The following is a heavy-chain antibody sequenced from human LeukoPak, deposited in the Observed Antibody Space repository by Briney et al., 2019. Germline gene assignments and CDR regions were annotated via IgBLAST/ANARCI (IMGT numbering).Heavy chain of an antibody. D-gene: IGHD2-2*01. CDR1: GFTFSSYE. Sequence: GGSLRLSCAASGFTFSSYEMNWVHQAPGKGLEWVSYISSSGSTIYYADSVKGRFTISRDNAKNSLYLQMNSLRAEDTAVYYCASLRGVPIDPWGQGTLVTVSS. V-gene: IGHV3-48*03. CDR2: ISSSGSTI. CDR3: ASLRGVPIDP. J-gene: IGHJ5*02.